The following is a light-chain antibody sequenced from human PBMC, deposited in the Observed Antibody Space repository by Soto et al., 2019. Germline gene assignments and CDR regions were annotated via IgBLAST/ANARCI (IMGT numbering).Light chain of an antibody. CDR2: GVY. J-gene: IGKJ1*01. CDR1: QTGNNNY. CDR3: QHDGYSQWT. Sequence: IVLTQSPGTLSLSPGERATLSCRASQTGNNNYLAWYQHKSGQAPRLLIYGVYTRASGIPDRFSGSGSGTECTLTITRLEPEDSAVYFGQHDGYSQWTFGQGTKVDIK. V-gene: IGKV3-20*01.